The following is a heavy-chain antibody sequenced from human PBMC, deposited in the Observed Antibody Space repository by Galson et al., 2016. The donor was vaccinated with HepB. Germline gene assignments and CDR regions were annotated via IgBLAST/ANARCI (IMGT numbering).Heavy chain of an antibody. V-gene: IGHV1-46*03. D-gene: IGHD3/OR15-3a*01. J-gene: IGHJ4*02. Sequence: SVKVSCKASGYTFTTYIIHWVRLAPGQGLEWMGIINPSGGSPNYAQKFQGRVTLTSDTSTSTVYMQLGSLRSDDTAVYYCTRGDGFWAGWTYWGQGTLVTVSS. CDR1: GYTFTTYI. CDR2: INPSGGSP. CDR3: TRGDGFWAGWTY.